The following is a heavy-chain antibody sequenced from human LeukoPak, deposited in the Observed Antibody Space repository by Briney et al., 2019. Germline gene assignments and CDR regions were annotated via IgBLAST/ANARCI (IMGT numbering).Heavy chain of an antibody. J-gene: IGHJ4*02. Sequence: VGSLRLSCAASGFTFSSYWMHWVRQAPGKGLVWVSRINNDGTNTVYADSVKGRFTISRDNARNTLYLQMSSLRVEDTAVYYCVRGFLGPDYWGQGSLVIVSS. CDR1: GFTFSSYW. V-gene: IGHV3-74*01. CDR2: INNDGTNT. CDR3: VRGFLGPDY. D-gene: IGHD3-10*01.